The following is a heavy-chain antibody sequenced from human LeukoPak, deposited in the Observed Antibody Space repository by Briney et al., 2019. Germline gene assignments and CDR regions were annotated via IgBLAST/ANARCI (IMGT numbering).Heavy chain of an antibody. J-gene: IGHJ4*02. Sequence: GGSLRLSCTASGFTFCDYAMSWFRQAPGKGLEWVGFIRSKAYGGTTEYAASVKGRFTISRDDSKSIAYLQMNSLKTEDTAVYYCTRRYSYWRYFDYWGQGTLVTVSS. V-gene: IGHV3-49*03. D-gene: IGHD5-18*01. CDR1: GFTFCDYA. CDR3: TRRYSYWRYFDY. CDR2: IRSKAYGGTT.